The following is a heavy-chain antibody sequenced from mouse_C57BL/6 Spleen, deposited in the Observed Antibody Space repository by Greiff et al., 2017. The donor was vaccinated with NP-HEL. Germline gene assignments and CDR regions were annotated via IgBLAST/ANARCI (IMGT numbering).Heavy chain of an antibody. CDR1: GYTFTSYW. J-gene: IGHJ4*01. CDR2: IHPNSGST. V-gene: IGHV1-64*01. Sequence: QVQLQQPGAELVKPGASVKLSCKASGYTFTSYWMHWVKQRPGQGLEWTGMIHPNSGSTNYNEKFKSKATLTVDKSSSTAYMQLSSLTSEDSAVYYCARVGGVAMDYWGQGTSVTVSS. CDR3: ARVGGVAMDY.